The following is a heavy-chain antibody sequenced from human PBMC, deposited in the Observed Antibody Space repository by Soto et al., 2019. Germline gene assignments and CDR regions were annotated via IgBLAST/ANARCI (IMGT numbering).Heavy chain of an antibody. V-gene: IGHV5-10-1*01. CDR3: ARHSRSYDSSGYYLPSAFDY. D-gene: IGHD3-22*01. CDR2: IDPSDSYT. CDR1: GYSFTSYW. Sequence: HGESLKISCKGSGYSFTSYWISWVRQMPGKGLEWMGRIDPSDSYTNYSPSFQGHVTISADKSISTAYLQWSSLKASDTAMYYCARHSRSYDSSGYYLPSAFDYWGQGTLVTVS. J-gene: IGHJ4*02.